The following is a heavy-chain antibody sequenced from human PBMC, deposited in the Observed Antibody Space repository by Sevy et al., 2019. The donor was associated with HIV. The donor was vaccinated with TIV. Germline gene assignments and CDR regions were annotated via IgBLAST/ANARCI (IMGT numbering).Heavy chain of an antibody. Sequence: SETLSLTCAVSGGSIGSGDYYWIWIRQPAGKGPEWIGLIYASGSTNYNPSLRSRITMSVDTSQNQFSLRLSSVTAADTAVYYCVRGGNWRDYFDNWGHGILVTVSS. CDR2: IYASGST. D-gene: IGHD2-15*01. CDR1: GGSIGSGDYY. CDR3: VRGGNWRDYFDN. J-gene: IGHJ4*01. V-gene: IGHV4-61*02.